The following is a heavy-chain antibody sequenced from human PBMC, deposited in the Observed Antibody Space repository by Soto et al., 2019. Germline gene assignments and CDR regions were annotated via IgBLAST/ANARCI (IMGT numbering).Heavy chain of an antibody. Sequence: QVQLVESGGGVVQPGRSLRLSCAASGFSFSSYGMHWVRQAPGKGLEWVAVIWYDGSNKYYADSVKGRFTISRDNSKNTLYVQMNSLRVEDTAVYYCASGSKQGPFDYWGQGTLVTVSS. CDR1: GFSFSSYG. CDR2: IWYDGSNK. CDR3: ASGSKQGPFDY. V-gene: IGHV3-33*01. D-gene: IGHD6-13*01. J-gene: IGHJ4*02.